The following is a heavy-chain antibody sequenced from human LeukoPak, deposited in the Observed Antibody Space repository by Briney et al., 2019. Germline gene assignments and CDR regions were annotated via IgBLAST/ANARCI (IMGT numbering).Heavy chain of an antibody. CDR3: AKLRGATINAWYFDY. CDR1: GFTFSSYA. CDR2: ISGSGGST. J-gene: IGHJ4*02. Sequence: PGGSLRLSCAASGFTFSSYAMSWVRQAPGKGLEWNSAISGSGGSTYYADSVKGRFTISRDNSKNTLYLQMNSLRAEDTAVYYCAKLRGATINAWYFDYWGQGTLVTVSS. D-gene: IGHD5-12*01. V-gene: IGHV3-23*01.